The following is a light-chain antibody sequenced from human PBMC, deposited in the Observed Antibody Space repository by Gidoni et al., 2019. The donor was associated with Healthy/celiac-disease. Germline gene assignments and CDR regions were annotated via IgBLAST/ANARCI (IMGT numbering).Light chain of an antibody. CDR3: QQYNNWLT. V-gene: IGKV3D-15*01. CDR2: GAS. J-gene: IGKJ4*01. CDR1: QSVSSN. Sequence: EIVMTQSPATLSVSPGERATRSCRASQSVSSNLAWYQQKPGQAPRLLIYGASIRATGIPARFSGSGSGTEFTLTISSLQSEDFAVYYCQQYNNWLTFGGGTKVEIK.